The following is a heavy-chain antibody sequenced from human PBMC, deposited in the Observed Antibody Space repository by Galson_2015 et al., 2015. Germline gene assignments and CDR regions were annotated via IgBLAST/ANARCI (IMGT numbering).Heavy chain of an antibody. V-gene: IGHV3-53*01. J-gene: IGHJ4*02. Sequence: SLRLSCAASGFTVSSNYMNWVRQAPGKKLEWVSVIYSGGTTYYADSVKGRFTISRDNSKNTLYLQMNSLRAEDTAVYYCARDRGGIDYWGQGTLVTVSS. CDR3: ARDRGGIDY. D-gene: IGHD3-10*01. CDR1: GFTVSSNY. CDR2: IYSGGTT.